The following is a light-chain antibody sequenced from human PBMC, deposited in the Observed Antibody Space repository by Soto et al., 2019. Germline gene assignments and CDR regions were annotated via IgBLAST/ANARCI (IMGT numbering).Light chain of an antibody. V-gene: IGKV2-28*01. J-gene: IGKJ2*01. CDR3: MQALQTPPT. CDR2: LGS. Sequence: DIVMTQSPLSLPVTPGEPASISCRSSLSLLHSNGYNYLDWYLQKPGQSPQLLIYLGSNRASGVPDRFSGSGSGTDFTLKISRVEAEDVGVYYCMQALQTPPTFGQGNKLEIK. CDR1: LSLLHSNGYNY.